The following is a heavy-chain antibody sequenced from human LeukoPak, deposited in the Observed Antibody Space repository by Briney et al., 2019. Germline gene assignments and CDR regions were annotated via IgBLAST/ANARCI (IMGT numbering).Heavy chain of an antibody. CDR2: IYYGGST. CDR1: GDSISSGNW. Sequence: SETLSLTCAVSGDSISSGNWWGWIRQPPGKGLEWIGYIYYGGSTYYNPSLKSRVTMSVDTSKNQFSLKLSSVTAVDTAVYCCARTLSGSYHYFDYWGQGTLLTVSS. J-gene: IGHJ4*02. D-gene: IGHD1-26*01. CDR3: ARTLSGSYHYFDY. V-gene: IGHV4-28*01.